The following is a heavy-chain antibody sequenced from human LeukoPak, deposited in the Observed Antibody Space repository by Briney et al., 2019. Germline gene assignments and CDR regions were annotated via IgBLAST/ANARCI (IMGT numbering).Heavy chain of an antibody. CDR2: IYYSGST. CDR3: ARGRIAARPYYYYYMDV. D-gene: IGHD6-6*01. J-gene: IGHJ6*03. CDR1: GGSISSYY. Sequence: PSETLSLTCTVSGGSISSYYRSWIRQPPGKGLEWIGYIYYSGSTNYNPSLKSRVTISVDTSKNQFSLELSSVTAADTAVYYCARGRIAARPYYYYYMDVWGKGTTVTVSS. V-gene: IGHV4-59*01.